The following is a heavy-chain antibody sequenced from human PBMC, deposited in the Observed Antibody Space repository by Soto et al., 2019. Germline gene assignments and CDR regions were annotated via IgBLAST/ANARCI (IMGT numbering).Heavy chain of an antibody. Sequence: GGSLRLSCAASGFTVSSNYMSCVRQAPGKGLEWVSVIYSGGSTYYADSVKGRFTISRDNSKNTLYLQMNSLRAEDTAVYYCASLHSAYSYGLVYWGPGTLVTVFS. CDR2: IYSGGST. CDR1: GFTVSSNY. J-gene: IGHJ4*02. D-gene: IGHD5-18*01. CDR3: ASLHSAYSYGLVY. V-gene: IGHV3-53*01.